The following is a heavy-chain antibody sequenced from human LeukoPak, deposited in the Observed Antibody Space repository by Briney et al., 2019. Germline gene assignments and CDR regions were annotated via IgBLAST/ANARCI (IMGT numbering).Heavy chain of an antibody. J-gene: IGHJ4*02. CDR3: AKAGGYCSAGTCYSNF. Sequence: GRSLRLSCAASGFTFSDYAIHWVRQAPGKGLEWVAIISYDGGNKYYTDSVRGRFTISRDNSKNTPYLQMNSLRAEDTAVYYCAKAGGYCSAGTCYSNFWGQGTLVTVSS. CDR2: ISYDGGNK. CDR1: GFTFSDYA. D-gene: IGHD2-15*01. V-gene: IGHV3-30*18.